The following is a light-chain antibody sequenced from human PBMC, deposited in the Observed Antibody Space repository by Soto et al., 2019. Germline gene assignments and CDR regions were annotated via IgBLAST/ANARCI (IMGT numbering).Light chain of an antibody. CDR1: TGAVTSGHF. CDR3: LLFYSGVRV. V-gene: IGLV7-46*01. Sequence: AVVTQESSLTVSPGGTVTVTCGSSTGAVTSGHFPYWFQQKPGQAPRTLIYDISYKPSWAPARFSGSLLGGKAALTLSGAQPDDEADYYCLLFYSGVRVFGGGTKVTVL. CDR2: DIS. J-gene: IGLJ3*02.